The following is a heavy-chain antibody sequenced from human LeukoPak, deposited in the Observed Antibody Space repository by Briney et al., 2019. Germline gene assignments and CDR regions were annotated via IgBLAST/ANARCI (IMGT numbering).Heavy chain of an antibody. CDR1: GGSISGSTYY. Sequence: SQTLSLTCTVSGGSISGSTYYRGWIRQPAGKGLEWIGRIYASGSTSYNPSLKSRATISVDTSKNQFSLKLSSVTAADTAIYYCARDGGSYSLDYWGRGTLVTVSS. J-gene: IGHJ4*02. V-gene: IGHV4-61*02. D-gene: IGHD1-26*01. CDR2: IYASGST. CDR3: ARDGGSYSLDY.